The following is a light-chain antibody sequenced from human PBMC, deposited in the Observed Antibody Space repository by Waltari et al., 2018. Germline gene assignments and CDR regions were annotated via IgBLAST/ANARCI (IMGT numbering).Light chain of an antibody. V-gene: IGLV2-14*03. J-gene: IGLJ2*01. Sequence: QSALTQPASVSGAPGQSVTISCTGTRRYVGRYGYVAWYQQHPGKAPKLLVYDVSTRPSGVSNRFAGSKSCNTASLTISGLQTDDEAEYFCSSYTANSLVLFGGGTKVTVL. CDR2: DVS. CDR3: SSYTANSLVL. CDR1: RRYVGRYGY.